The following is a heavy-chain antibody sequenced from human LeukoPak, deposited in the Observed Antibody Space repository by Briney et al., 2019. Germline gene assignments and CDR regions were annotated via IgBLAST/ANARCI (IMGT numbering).Heavy chain of an antibody. Sequence: GASVKVSCKASGYTFTSYGISWVRQAPRQGLEWMGWISAYNGNTNYAQKLQGRVTMTTDTSTSTAYMELRSLRSDDTAVYYCARTSGESGYESNPDYWGQGTLVTVSS. J-gene: IGHJ4*02. CDR2: ISAYNGNT. V-gene: IGHV1-18*01. D-gene: IGHD5-12*01. CDR1: GYTFTSYG. CDR3: ARTSGESGYESNPDY.